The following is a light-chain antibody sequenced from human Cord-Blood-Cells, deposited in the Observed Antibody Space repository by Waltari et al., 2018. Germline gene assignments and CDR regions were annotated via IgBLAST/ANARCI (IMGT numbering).Light chain of an antibody. J-gene: IGLJ2*01. CDR3: QAWDSSTAEVV. CDR1: NLGAKY. CDR2: QDS. V-gene: IGLV3-1*01. Sequence: SYEMTQPPSVSVSPGQTASIPCSGDNLGAKYACGYHQKPGQSPVLVNYQDSKLTSGIPERFSGAHSGNRAILTISGTQAMDEPDYYCQAWDSSTAEVVFGGGTKLTVL.